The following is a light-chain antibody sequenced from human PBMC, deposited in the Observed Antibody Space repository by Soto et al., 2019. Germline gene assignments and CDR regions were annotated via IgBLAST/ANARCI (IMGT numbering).Light chain of an antibody. CDR3: SSFTTSYFYV. Sequence: SALTQPASVSGSPGQSITISCTGSGSDIGAYNYVSWYQQHPGKAPKLLIHGVTRRPSGVSSRSSASKSAYTASLTISGLQAEDEANYYCSSFTTSYFYVFGPGTRSPS. CDR2: GVT. CDR1: GSDIGAYNY. J-gene: IGLJ1*01. V-gene: IGLV2-14*01.